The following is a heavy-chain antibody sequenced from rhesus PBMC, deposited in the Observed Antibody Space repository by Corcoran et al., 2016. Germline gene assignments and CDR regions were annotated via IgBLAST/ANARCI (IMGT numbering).Heavy chain of an antibody. CDR2: FGGVSDNT. J-gene: IGHJ4*01. CDR1: GFSISSGSG. CDR3: GRVPYSDTYCIAF. Sequence: QALLQESGPGLEKSSDTLSLTCPGPGFSISSGSGWTWIRPPPGKGLVWIGFFGGVSDNTNYNPSLKSRVTISKDTSRNQFSLTLNSVTAADTAVYYCGRVPYSDTYCIAFWGQGVLVTVSS. V-gene: IGHV4-127*01. D-gene: IGHD1-44*01.